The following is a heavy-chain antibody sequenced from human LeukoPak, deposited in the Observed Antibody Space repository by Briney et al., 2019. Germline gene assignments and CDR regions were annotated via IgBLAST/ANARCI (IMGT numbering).Heavy chain of an antibody. CDR1: GFTFSTYA. D-gene: IGHD3-22*01. Sequence: QTGGSLRLSCAASGFTFSTYAMSWVRQAPGKGLEWVSVISGSGGSTYYADSVKGRFTISRDNSKNTLYLQMNSLRAEDTAVYYCAKGRSGYYYDYFDYWGQGTLVTVSS. J-gene: IGHJ4*02. CDR2: ISGSGGST. CDR3: AKGRSGYYYDYFDY. V-gene: IGHV3-23*01.